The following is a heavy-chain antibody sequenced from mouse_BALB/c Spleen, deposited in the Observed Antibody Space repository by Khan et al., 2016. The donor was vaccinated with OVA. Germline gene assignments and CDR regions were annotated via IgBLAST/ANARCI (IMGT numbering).Heavy chain of an antibody. CDR1: GFSLTSYG. Sequence: VQLKESGPGLVAPSQSLSITCTVSGFSLTSYGVHWVRQPPGKGLEWLVVIWSDGNTNYNSVLKSRLSISKDNSKSQVFLKMNSLQTDDTAIYYCARWFDGYSSLYAMDYWGQGTSVTVSS. J-gene: IGHJ4*01. V-gene: IGHV2-6*02. CDR2: IWSDGNT. D-gene: IGHD2-3*01. CDR3: ARWFDGYSSLYAMDY.